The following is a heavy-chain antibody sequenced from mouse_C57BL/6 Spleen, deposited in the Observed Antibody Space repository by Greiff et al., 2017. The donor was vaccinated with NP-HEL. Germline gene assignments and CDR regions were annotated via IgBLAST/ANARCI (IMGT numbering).Heavy chain of an antibody. CDR2: ISSGSSTI. D-gene: IGHD3-2*02. J-gene: IGHJ4*01. CDR1: GFTFSDYG. Sequence: VQLKESGGGLVKPGGSLKLSCAASGFTFSDYGMHWVRQAPEKGLEWVAYISSGSSTIYYADTVKGRFTISRDNAKNTLFLQLTSLRSEDTAMYYCASRQAGAMEDWGKGTSVTVAS. CDR3: ASRQAGAMED. V-gene: IGHV5-17*01.